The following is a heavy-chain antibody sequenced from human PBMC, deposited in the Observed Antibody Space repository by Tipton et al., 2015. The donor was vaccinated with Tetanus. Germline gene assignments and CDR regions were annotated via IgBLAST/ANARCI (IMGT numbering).Heavy chain of an antibody. V-gene: IGHV3-15*05. Sequence: SLRLSCAGSGFTFSNAWMSWVRQAPGKRLEWVGRIRSNANGGTTDYAPPVKGRFTISRDDSKNTLYLQMNSLKTEDTAVYYCTTDYVGANAFYWGQGTLVTVSS. D-gene: IGHD1-26*01. CDR1: GFTFSNAW. CDR3: TTDYVGANAFY. J-gene: IGHJ4*02. CDR2: IRSNANGGTT.